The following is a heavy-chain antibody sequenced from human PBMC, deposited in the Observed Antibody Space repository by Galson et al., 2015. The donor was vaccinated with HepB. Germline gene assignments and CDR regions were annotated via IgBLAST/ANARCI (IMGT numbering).Heavy chain of an antibody. Sequence: SETLSLTCTVTGGSISSSSYYWGWIRQPPGKGLEWIMGTSYSGIAYYNPSLKSRLTRSVDTSKNQFSLNLTSVTAADTAVYYCARLANDFWSGSHDYYYNYYMDVWGKGTTVTVSS. CDR2: TSYSGIA. CDR3: ARLANDFWSGSHDYYYNYYMDV. V-gene: IGHV4-39*01. J-gene: IGHJ6*03. D-gene: IGHD3-3*01. CDR1: GGSISSSSYY.